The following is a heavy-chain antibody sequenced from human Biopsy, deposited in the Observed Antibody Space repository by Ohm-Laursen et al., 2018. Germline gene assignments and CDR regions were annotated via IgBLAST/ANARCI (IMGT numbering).Heavy chain of an antibody. CDR1: GDSIPAYY. CDR3: ARMDCSGGSCHYYSYGMDV. Sequence: SETLSLTCSVSGDSIPAYYWSWIRQPPGKGLECIGNIHLSGSTNYNPSLKSQLTISVDTSKNQFSLKLSSVTAADTAVYYCARMDCSGGSCHYYSYGMDVWGQGTTVTVSS. CDR2: IHLSGST. D-gene: IGHD2-15*01. V-gene: IGHV4-4*09. J-gene: IGHJ6*02.